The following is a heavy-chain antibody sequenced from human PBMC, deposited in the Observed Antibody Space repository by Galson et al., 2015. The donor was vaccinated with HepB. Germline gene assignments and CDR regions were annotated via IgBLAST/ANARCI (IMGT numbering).Heavy chain of an antibody. CDR1: GFTFSSYA. V-gene: IGHV3-23*01. D-gene: IGHD6-19*01. Sequence: SLRLSCAASGFTFSSYAMSWVRQAPGKGLEWVSAISGSGGSTYYADSVKGRFTISRDNSKNTLYLQMNSLRAEDTAVYYCAKDWEVAVAGTKPPLEYFQHWGQGTLVTVSS. CDR2: ISGSGGST. J-gene: IGHJ1*01. CDR3: AKDWEVAVAGTKPPLEYFQH.